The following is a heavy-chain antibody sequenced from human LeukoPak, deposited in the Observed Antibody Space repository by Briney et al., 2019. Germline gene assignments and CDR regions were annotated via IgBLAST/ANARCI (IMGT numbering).Heavy chain of an antibody. CDR3: ARGSGSVFDEYYLDY. V-gene: IGHV5-51*01. Sequence: GESLKISCRGSGYSFTSYWIGWVRQMPGKGLEWMGIIYPGDSDTRYSPSFQGQVTISADKSISTAYLQWSSLKASATAMYYCARGSGSVFDEYYLDYWGQGTLVTVSS. D-gene: IGHD3-22*01. CDR1: GYSFTSYW. J-gene: IGHJ4*02. CDR2: IYPGDSDT.